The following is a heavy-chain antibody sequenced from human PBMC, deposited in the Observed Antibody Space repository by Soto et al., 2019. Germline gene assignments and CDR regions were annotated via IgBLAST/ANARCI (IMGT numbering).Heavy chain of an antibody. CDR1: GFTFSSYA. J-gene: IGHJ4*02. D-gene: IGHD3-10*01. Sequence: GGSLRLSCAASGFTFSSYAMHWVRQAPGKGLEYVSAISSNGGSTYYADSVKGRFTISRDNSKNTLYLQMGSLRAEDMAVYYCARGGGPGGYFDYWGQGTLVTVSS. CDR3: ARGGGPGGYFDY. V-gene: IGHV3-64*02. CDR2: ISSNGGST.